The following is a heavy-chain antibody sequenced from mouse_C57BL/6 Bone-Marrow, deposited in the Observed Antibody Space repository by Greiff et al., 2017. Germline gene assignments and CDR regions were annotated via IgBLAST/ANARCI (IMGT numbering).Heavy chain of an antibody. CDR1: GYTFTDYY. Sequence: VQLQESGAELVRPGASVKLSCKASGYTFTDYYINWVKQRPGQGLEWIARIYPGSGNTYYNEKFKGKATLTAEKSSSTAYMQLSSLTSEDSAVYFCAGWGWLLRAMDYWGQGTSVTVSS. J-gene: IGHJ4*01. CDR2: IYPGSGNT. V-gene: IGHV1-76*01. CDR3: AGWGWLLRAMDY. D-gene: IGHD2-3*01.